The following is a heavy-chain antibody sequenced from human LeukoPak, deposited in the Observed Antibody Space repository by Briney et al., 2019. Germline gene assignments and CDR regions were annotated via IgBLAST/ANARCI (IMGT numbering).Heavy chain of an antibody. Sequence: GASVKVSCKASGYTFTSYGISWVRQAPGQGLERMGWISPYSGDTNYAQNFQGRVTMTTDTSTSTAYMELRSLRSDDTAVYYCARGNVGATRGLDYWGQGTQVTVSS. CDR3: ARGNVGATRGLDY. CDR2: ISPYSGDT. J-gene: IGHJ4*02. V-gene: IGHV1-18*01. D-gene: IGHD1-26*01. CDR1: GYTFTSYG.